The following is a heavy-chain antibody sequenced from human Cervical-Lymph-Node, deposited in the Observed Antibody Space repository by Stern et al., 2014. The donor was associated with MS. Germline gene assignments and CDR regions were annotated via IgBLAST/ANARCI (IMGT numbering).Heavy chain of an antibody. CDR1: GGTFSSYA. CDR2: IIPIFGTA. J-gene: IGHJ5*02. CDR3: AREKDLGYCSGGSCYPNWFDP. D-gene: IGHD2-15*01. Sequence: MQLVEAGAEVKKPGSSVKVSCKASGGTFSSYAISWVRQAPGQGLEWMGGIIPIFGTASSAQKFQGRVTITSDESTSTAYMDLSSLSTEDTAVYYGAREKDLGYCSGGSCYPNWFDPWGQGTLVTVSS. V-gene: IGHV1-69*01.